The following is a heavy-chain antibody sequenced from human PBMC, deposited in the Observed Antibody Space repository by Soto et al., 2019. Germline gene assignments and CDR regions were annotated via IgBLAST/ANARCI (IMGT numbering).Heavy chain of an antibody. CDR1: GGSISSSSYY. CDR2: ISYSGST. D-gene: IGHD6-19*01. J-gene: IGHJ4*02. CDR3: ARRGSRLSVAVAAFDY. V-gene: IGHV4-39*02. Sequence: SETLSLTCTVSGGSISSSSYYWGWIRQPPGTGLEWIGGISYSGSTYYNPSLKSRLTISVDPSKNHFSLKLTSVTAADTAVYFCARRGSRLSVAVAAFDYWSQGTLVTVSS.